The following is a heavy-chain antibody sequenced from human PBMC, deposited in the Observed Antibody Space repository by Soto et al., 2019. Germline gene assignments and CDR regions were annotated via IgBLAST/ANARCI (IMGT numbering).Heavy chain of an antibody. CDR3: AMLGGWSGRRSDRDV. V-gene: IGHV3-72*01. CDR1: GLIFSDYH. Sequence: VQLVESGGGLLQPGGSLRLSCAASGLIFSDYHMDWVRQAPGKGLEWVGRIRRKDNSYTTEYAAAVKGRVTTSRDDSKNTRYFQMNSLKTEETAVYYCAMLGGWSGRRSDRDVWGQGTTVTVSS. J-gene: IGHJ6*02. CDR2: IRRKDNSYTT. D-gene: IGHD6-19*01.